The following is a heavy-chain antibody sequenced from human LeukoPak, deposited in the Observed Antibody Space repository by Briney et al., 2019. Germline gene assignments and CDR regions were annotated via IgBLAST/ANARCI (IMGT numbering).Heavy chain of an antibody. J-gene: IGHJ4*02. V-gene: IGHV4-59*01. D-gene: IGHD4-17*01. CDR3: ARVTADGDYPYYFDY. CDR1: GGSNSSYY. Sequence: SETLSLTCTVSGGSNSSYYWSWIRQPPGKGLEWIGYIYYSGSTNYNPSLKSRATISVDTSKNQFSLKLSSVTTADTAVYYCARVTADGDYPYYFDYWGQGTLVTVSS. CDR2: IYYSGST.